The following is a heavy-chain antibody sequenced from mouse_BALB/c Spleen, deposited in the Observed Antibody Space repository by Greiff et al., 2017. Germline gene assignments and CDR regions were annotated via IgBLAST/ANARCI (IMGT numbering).Heavy chain of an antibody. Sequence: VQLKESGPGLVKPSQSLSLTCTVTGYSITSDYAWNWIRQFPGNKLEWMGYISYSGSTSYNPSLKSRISITRDTSKNQFFLQLNSVTTEDTATYYCARGPGAYWGQGTLVTVSA. V-gene: IGHV3-2*02. CDR2: ISYSGST. CDR1: GYSITSDYA. J-gene: IGHJ3*01. CDR3: ARGPGAY.